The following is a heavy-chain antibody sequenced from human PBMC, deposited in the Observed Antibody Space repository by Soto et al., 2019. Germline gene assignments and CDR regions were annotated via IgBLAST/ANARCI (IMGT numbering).Heavy chain of an antibody. CDR2: ISVSGATT. J-gene: IGHJ4*02. V-gene: IGHV3-23*01. D-gene: IGHD2-15*01. CDR1: GFTFSSYG. CDR3: AKKGYCSGDKCYWYFDY. Sequence: GGSLRLSCVASGFTFSSYGMSWVRQAPGKGLEWVSAISVSGATTYYADSVKGRFTISRDSSNNTLSLQMSGLRAEDTAVYYCAKKGYCSGDKCYWYFDYWAREPWSPSPQ.